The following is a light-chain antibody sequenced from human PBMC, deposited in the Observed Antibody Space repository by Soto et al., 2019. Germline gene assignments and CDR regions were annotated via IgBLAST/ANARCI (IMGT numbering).Light chain of an antibody. J-gene: IGKJ4*01. CDR2: DAS. CDR1: QSVSAN. Sequence: EIVMTQSPATLSVSPGERAILSCRASQSVSANLAWYQQKPGQAPRLLIYDASTRATGVPARFSGSGSGIEFTLTISSLQSEDFAVYYCQQYHKWPLTFGGGTNVDIK. V-gene: IGKV3-15*01. CDR3: QQYHKWPLT.